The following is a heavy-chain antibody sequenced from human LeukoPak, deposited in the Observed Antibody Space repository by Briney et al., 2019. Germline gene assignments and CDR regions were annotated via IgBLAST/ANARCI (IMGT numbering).Heavy chain of an antibody. CDR1: GGSISSSNYY. J-gene: IGHJ4*02. D-gene: IGHD3-16*02. CDR2: MFYSGNP. CDR3: ARTLGGASSRYPCDG. Sequence: SETLSLTCTVSGGSISSSNYYWGWIRQPPGKGLEWIGSMFYSGNPDYTPPPKSRVPISVDTPTNHFPLKVLSVTPAARPVYYCARTLGGASSRYPCDGWGRGAQVTVS. V-gene: IGHV4-39*01.